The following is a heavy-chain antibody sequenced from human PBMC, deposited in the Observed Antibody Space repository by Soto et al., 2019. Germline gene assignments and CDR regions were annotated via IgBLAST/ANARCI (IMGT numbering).Heavy chain of an antibody. V-gene: IGHV1-24*01. CDR2: FDPEDGET. CDR3: ATSGLGCFERFPFDP. J-gene: IGHJ5*02. Sequence: GASVKVSCKVSGYTLTELSMHWVRQAPGKGLEWMGGFDPEDGETIYAQKFQGRVTMTEDTSTDTAYMELSSLRSEDTAVYYCATSGLGCFERFPFDPSSQGSLVTGS. CDR1: GYTLTELS. D-gene: IGHD3-16*01.